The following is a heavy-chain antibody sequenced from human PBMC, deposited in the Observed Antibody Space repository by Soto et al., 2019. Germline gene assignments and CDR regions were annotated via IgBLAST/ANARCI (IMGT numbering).Heavy chain of an antibody. CDR2: ISWDGGST. CDR1: GFTFDDYA. CDR3: AKEYRRRDSSQGVDY. D-gene: IGHD3-22*01. J-gene: IGHJ4*02. V-gene: IGHV3-43D*04. Sequence: GGSLRLSCAASGFTFDDYAMHWVRQAPGKGLEWVSLISWDGGSTYYADSVRGRFTISRDNSKNSLYLQMNSLRAEDTALYYCAKEYRRRDSSQGVDYWGQGTLVTVSS.